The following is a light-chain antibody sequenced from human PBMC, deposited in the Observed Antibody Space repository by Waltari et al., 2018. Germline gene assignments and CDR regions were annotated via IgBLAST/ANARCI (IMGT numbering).Light chain of an antibody. J-gene: IGKJ5*01. Sequence: DIQMTQSHSSVSASIGDRVTITCRASQGIDNWLAWYQQKPGKAPKLLISAAYNLHSGVPSRFSGSRSETEFTLTINNLQPEDFATYFCQQAKSFPITFGQGTQLEIK. CDR1: QGIDNW. V-gene: IGKV1-12*01. CDR3: QQAKSFPIT. CDR2: AAY.